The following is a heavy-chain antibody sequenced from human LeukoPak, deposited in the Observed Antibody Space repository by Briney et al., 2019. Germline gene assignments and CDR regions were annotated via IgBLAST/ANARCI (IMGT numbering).Heavy chain of an antibody. Sequence: SDPLSLTCAVYGESFSGYYWSWIRQPPGKGLEWIGEINHSGSTNYNPSLKSPVTISVDTSQNQFSLKMSSVTAADTAVYYCARNGGRGDSSGYWGQGNLVTVSS. J-gene: IGHJ4*02. CDR3: ARNGGRGDSSGY. CDR2: INHSGST. D-gene: IGHD5-18*01. CDR1: GESFSGYY. V-gene: IGHV4-34*01.